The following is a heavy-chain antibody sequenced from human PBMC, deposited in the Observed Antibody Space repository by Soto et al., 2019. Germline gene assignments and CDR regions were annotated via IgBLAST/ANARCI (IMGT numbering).Heavy chain of an antibody. D-gene: IGHD1-1*01. CDR2: MYYSGTS. V-gene: IGHV4-39*01. CDR1: GGSISDDTYY. Sequence: SETMSLTCTVSGGSISDDTYYWGWIRQPPGKGLEWIGSMYYSGTSSYNPSLKSRVSMSVDTSKKQLSLRLTSVTAADTAVYFCARLRCYSPNCFPLDPWGQGTLVTVS. CDR3: ARLRCYSPNCFPLDP. J-gene: IGHJ5*02.